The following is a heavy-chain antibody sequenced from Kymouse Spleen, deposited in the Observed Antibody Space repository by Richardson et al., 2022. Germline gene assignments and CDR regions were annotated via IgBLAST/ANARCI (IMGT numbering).Heavy chain of an antibody. D-gene: IGHD4-11,IGHD4-11*01. CDR2: IYHSGST. Sequence: QVQLQESGPGLVKPSGTLSLTCAVSGGSISSSNWWSWVRQPPGKGLEWIGEIYHSGSTNYNPSLKSRVTISVDKSKNQFSLKLSSVTAADTAVYYCARRPTTVTTVFYYYYYGMDVWGQGTTVTVSS. J-gene: IGHJ6*02. CDR3: ARRPTTVTTVFYYYYYGMDV. V-gene: IGHV4-4*02. CDR1: GGSISSSNW.